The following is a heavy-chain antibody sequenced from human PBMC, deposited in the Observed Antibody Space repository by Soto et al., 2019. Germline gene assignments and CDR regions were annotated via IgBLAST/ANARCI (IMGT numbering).Heavy chain of an antibody. CDR2: ISAYNGNT. V-gene: IGHV1-18*04. CDR3: ARAATYYDFWSGYYKDYSMDV. J-gene: IGHJ6*02. Sequence: ASVKVSCKASGYTFTSYGISWVRQAPGQGLEWMGWISAYNGNTNYAQKLQGRVTMTTDTSTSTAYMELRSLRSDDTAVYYCARAATYYDFWSGYYKDYSMDVWGQGTTVTVSS. CDR1: GYTFTSYG. D-gene: IGHD3-3*01.